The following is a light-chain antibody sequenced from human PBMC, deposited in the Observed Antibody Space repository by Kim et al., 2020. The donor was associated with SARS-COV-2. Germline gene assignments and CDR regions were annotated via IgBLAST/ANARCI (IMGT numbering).Light chain of an antibody. CDR3: QQYGNSPRT. CDR1: QRISGSF. V-gene: IGKV3-20*01. J-gene: IGKJ1*01. Sequence: EIVLTQSPATLSSSPGERATLSCRASQRISGSFLAWYQQKPGQAPRLFIYGASSRAAGIPDRFSSSGSGTDFTLTISRLEPEDFAVYYCQQYGNSPRTFGQGTKVDIK. CDR2: GAS.